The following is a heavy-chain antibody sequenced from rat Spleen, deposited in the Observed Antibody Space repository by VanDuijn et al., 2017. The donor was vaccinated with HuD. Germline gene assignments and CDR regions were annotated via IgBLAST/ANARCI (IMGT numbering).Heavy chain of an antibody. CDR3: ARDHNIGTTVMDA. Sequence: QVQLKESGPGLVQPSQTLSLTCSVSGFSLTSYNVHWVRQPTGKGLEWMGRMRYDGDTYYNSALKSRLSISRDTSKSQVFLKLNILQTEDTATYYCARDHNIGTTVMDAWGQGASVTVSS. CDR2: MRYDGDT. V-gene: IGHV2-30*01. J-gene: IGHJ4*01. D-gene: IGHD1-5*01. CDR1: GFSLTSYN.